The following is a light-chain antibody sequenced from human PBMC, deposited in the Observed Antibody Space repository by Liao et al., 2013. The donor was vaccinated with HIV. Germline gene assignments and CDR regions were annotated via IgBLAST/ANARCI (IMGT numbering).Light chain of an antibody. V-gene: IGLV3-1*01. CDR2: QDN. J-gene: IGLJ1*01. CDR3: HVWDITSGHV. CDR1: KLGAKY. Sequence: SYELTQPPSVSVSPGQTATITCSGEKLGAKYACWYQQQPGRSPVLVMFQDNRRPSGIPQRFSGSNSGNAATLTISRIEAGDEADYYCHVWDITSGHVFGTGTKVTAL.